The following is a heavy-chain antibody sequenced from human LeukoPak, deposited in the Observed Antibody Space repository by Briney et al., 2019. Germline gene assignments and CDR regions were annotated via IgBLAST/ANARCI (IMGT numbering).Heavy chain of an antibody. CDR2: ISGCGGST. J-gene: IGHJ4*02. CDR3: AKDSLYSSGLPYFDY. D-gene: IGHD6-19*01. CDR1: GFTFSSYA. Sequence: PGGSLRLSCAASGFTFSSYAMSWVRQAPGKGLEWVSAISGCGGSTYYADSVKGRFTISRDNSKNTLYLQMNSLRAEDTAVYYCAKDSLYSSGLPYFDYWGQGTLVTVSS. V-gene: IGHV3-23*01.